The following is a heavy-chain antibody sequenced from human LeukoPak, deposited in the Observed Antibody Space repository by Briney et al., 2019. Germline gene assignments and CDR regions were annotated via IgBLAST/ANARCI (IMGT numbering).Heavy chain of an antibody. Sequence: SETLSLTCTVSGGSVSSGSYYWSWIRQPPGKGLEWIGYINYSGSTNYNPSLKSRVTISVDTSKNQFSLKLSSVTAADTAVYYCARVGGGPYYDILTGFDYWGQGTLVTVSS. J-gene: IGHJ4*02. CDR2: INYSGST. D-gene: IGHD3-9*01. CDR1: GGSVSSGSYY. CDR3: ARVGGGPYYDILTGFDY. V-gene: IGHV4-61*01.